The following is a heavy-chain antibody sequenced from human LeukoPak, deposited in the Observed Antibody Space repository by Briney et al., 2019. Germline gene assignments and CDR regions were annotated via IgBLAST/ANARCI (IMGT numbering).Heavy chain of an antibody. V-gene: IGHV4-34*01. CDR2: INHSGST. CDR3: AGRSVSHFTAY. D-gene: IGHD2-21*02. CDR1: GGSFRGYY. J-gene: IGHJ4*02. Sequence: PSETLSLTCAVYGGSFRGYYWGWIRQPPGKGLEWIGEINHSGSTNYNPSFKSRVTISVDTSKNQPSLQLSSVPAADTAVYYCAGRSVSHFTAYSGQGTLVTVSS.